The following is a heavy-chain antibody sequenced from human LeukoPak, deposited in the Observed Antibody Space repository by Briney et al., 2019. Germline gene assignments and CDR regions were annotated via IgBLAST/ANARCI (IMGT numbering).Heavy chain of an antibody. CDR3: ARIQYYYYGMDV. CDR1: GGSISSYY. J-gene: IGHJ6*02. CDR2: IYYSGST. Sequence: SETLSLTCTVSGGSISSYYWSWIRQPPGKGLVWIGYIYYSGSTNYNPSLESRVTISVDTSKNQFSLKLSSVTAADTAVYYCARIQYYYYGMDVWGQGTTVTVSS. V-gene: IGHV4-59*08.